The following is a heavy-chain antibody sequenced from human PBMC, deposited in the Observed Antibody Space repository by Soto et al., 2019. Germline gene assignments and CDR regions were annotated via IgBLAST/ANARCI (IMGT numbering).Heavy chain of an antibody. V-gene: IGHV4-31*03. Sequence: TLSLTCTVSGGSTTSGGYYWNWIRQHPGKGLEWIGYIHYSGSNYHNPSLKSRVTMSVDTSKNQISLKLSSVTAADTAVYYCARWGELVRGVIITNWFDPWGQGTLVTVSS. D-gene: IGHD3-10*01. CDR1: GGSTTSGGYY. J-gene: IGHJ5*02. CDR2: IHYSGSN. CDR3: ARWGELVRGVIITNWFDP.